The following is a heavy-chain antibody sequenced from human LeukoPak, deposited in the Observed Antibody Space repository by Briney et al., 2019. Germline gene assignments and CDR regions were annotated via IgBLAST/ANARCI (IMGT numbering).Heavy chain of an antibody. Sequence: SETLSLTCAVYGGSFSGYYWSWIRKPPGKGLEWIGEINHSGSTNYNPSLKSRVTISVDTSKNQFSLKLSSVTAADTAVYYCAREGLIAAAGNDAFDIWGQGTMVTVSS. CDR1: GGSFSGYY. CDR2: INHSGST. CDR3: AREGLIAAAGNDAFDI. J-gene: IGHJ3*02. D-gene: IGHD6-13*01. V-gene: IGHV4-34*01.